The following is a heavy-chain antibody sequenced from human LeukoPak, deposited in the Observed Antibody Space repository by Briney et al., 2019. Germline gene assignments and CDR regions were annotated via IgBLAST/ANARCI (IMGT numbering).Heavy chain of an antibody. CDR2: IYPGDSDT. J-gene: IGHJ4*02. V-gene: IGHV5-51*01. D-gene: IGHD3-22*01. CDR3: ARHREEAYYYDSSGYPDY. CDR1: GYSFTSYW. Sequence: GEXLKISCKGSGYSFTSYWIGWVRQMPGKGLEWMGIIYPGDSDTRYSPSFQGQVTISADKSISTAYLQWSSLKASDAAMYYCARHREEAYYYDSSGYPDYWGQGTLVTVSS.